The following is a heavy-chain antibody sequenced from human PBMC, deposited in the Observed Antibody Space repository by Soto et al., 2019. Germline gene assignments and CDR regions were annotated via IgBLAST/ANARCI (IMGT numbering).Heavy chain of an antibody. J-gene: IGHJ3*02. D-gene: IGHD3-3*01. CDR2: IYHSGST. V-gene: IGHV4-59*08. CDR3: ARSITIFGVVYDGFDI. Sequence: SETLSLTCTVSGGSISSYYWSWIRQPPGKGLEWIGYIYHSGSTNYNPSLKSRVTISVDTSKNQFSLKLRSVTAADTAVYYCARSITIFGVVYDGFDIWGQGTMVTVSS. CDR1: GGSISSYY.